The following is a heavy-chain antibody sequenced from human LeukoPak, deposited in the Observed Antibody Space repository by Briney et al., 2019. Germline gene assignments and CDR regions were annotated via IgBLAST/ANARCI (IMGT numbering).Heavy chain of an antibody. CDR3: ARGAPGYYYGSGSAFDY. V-gene: IGHV4-34*01. J-gene: IGHJ4*02. D-gene: IGHD3-10*01. CDR1: GGSFSGYY. Sequence: SETLSLTCAVYGGSFSGYYWSWIRQPPGKGLEWIREINHSGSTNYNPSLKSRVTISVDTSKNQFSLKLSFVTAADTAVYYCARGAPGYYYGSGSAFDYWGQGTLVTVSS. CDR2: INHSGST.